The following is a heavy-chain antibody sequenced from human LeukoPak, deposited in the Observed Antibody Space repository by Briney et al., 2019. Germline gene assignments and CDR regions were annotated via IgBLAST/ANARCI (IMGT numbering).Heavy chain of an antibody. D-gene: IGHD4-17*01. V-gene: IGHV3-9*01. CDR1: GFTFEDYA. CDR3: AKGTTTVTQDAFDV. CDR2: ISWNSDKI. Sequence: PGRSLRLPCAASGFTFEDYAMHWVRQVPGKGLEWVSSISWNSDKIGYADSVKGRFTISRDNAKNSLYLQMNSLRAEDTAFYYCAKGTTTVTQDAFDVWGQGTGFTVSS. J-gene: IGHJ3*01.